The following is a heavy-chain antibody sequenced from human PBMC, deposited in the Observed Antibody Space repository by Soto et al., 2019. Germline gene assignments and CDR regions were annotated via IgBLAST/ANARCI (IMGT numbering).Heavy chain of an antibody. Sequence: EVQLLESGGGLVQPGGSLRLSCAASGFSFDRDAMTWVRQAPGKGPEWVSSISYSGGSTSYADSVRGRFTTSRDNSMDTVYLQWSSLTAEDTARYCGAICEIWIGNVYLDVWGIGTTVTVSS. CDR2: ISYSGGST. D-gene: IGHD3-3*01. CDR1: GFSFDRDA. J-gene: IGHJ6*03. V-gene: IGHV3-23*01. CDR3: AICEIWIGNVYLDV.